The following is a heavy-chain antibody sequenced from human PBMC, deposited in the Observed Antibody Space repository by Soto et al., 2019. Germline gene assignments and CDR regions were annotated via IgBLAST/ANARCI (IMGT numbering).Heavy chain of an antibody. CDR3: ARLMSYDDRTGYRWFDP. CDR2: IKRDGKEV. CDR1: GLTFDAYW. Sequence: EGQLVESGGGLVQPGGSLTLSCVASGLTFDAYWMTWVRQAPGKGLEWVAKIKRDGKEVNYVDSVKGRFTISRDNAKNSLYLQMHSLRVEDTAIYYCARLMSYDDRTGYRWFDPWGQGTQVTVSS. V-gene: IGHV3-7*05. J-gene: IGHJ5*02. D-gene: IGHD3-22*01.